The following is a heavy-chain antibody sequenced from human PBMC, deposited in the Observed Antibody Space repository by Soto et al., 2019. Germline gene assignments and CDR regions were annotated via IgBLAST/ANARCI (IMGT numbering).Heavy chain of an antibody. D-gene: IGHD3-3*01. J-gene: IGHJ4*02. CDR2: INSDGSST. V-gene: IGHV3-74*01. CDR1: GFTFSSYW. Sequence: GGSLRLSCAASGFTFSSYWMHWVRQAPGKGLVWVSRINSDGSSTSYADSVKGRFTISRDNAKNTLYLQMNSLRAEDTAVYYCAREENDFWSGYREFDYWGQGTLVTVSS. CDR3: AREENDFWSGYREFDY.